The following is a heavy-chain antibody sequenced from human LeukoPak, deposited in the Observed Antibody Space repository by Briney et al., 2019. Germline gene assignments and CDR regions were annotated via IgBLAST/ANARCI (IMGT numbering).Heavy chain of an antibody. D-gene: IGHD6-6*01. V-gene: IGHV3-30-3*02. J-gene: IGHJ6*02. Sequence: GGSLRLSCAASGFTFSSYAMHWVRQAPGKGLEWVAVISYDGSNKYYADSVKGRFTISRDNSKNTLYLQMNSLRAEDTAVYYCAKCDSSSLYYYYGMDVWGQGTMVTVSS. CDR2: ISYDGSNK. CDR1: GFTFSSYA. CDR3: AKCDSSSLYYYYGMDV.